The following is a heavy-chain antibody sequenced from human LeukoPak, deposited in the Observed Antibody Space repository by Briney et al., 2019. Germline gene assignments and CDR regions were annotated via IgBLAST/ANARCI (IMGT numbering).Heavy chain of an antibody. CDR3: ATLVDTAMVTPHDY. V-gene: IGHV1-69*02. CDR1: GYTFTSYY. CDR2: IIPILGIA. Sequence: ASVKVSCKASGYTFTSYYMHWVRQAPGQGLEWMGRIIPILGIANYAQKFQGRVTITADKSTSTAYMELSSLRSEDTAVYYCATLVDTAMVTPHDYWGQGTLVTVSS. J-gene: IGHJ4*02. D-gene: IGHD5-18*01.